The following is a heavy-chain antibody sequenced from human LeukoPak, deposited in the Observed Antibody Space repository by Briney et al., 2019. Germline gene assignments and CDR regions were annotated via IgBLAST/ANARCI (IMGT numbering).Heavy chain of an antibody. Sequence: SETLSLTCTVSGGSISSTIHYWGWIRQPPGKGLEWIGGIYYSGSTYYDPSLKSQVTISVDTAKNQFSLKLNSVTAADTAMYYCARMWGVPAPFDYWGQGALVTVSS. J-gene: IGHJ4*02. D-gene: IGHD2-2*01. CDR1: GGSISSTIHY. CDR3: ARMWGVPAPFDY. CDR2: IYYSGST. V-gene: IGHV4-39*07.